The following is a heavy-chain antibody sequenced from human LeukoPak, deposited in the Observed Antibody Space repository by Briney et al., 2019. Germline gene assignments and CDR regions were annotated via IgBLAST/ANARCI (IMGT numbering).Heavy chain of an antibody. CDR3: ARDRVSRYFDY. J-gene: IGHJ4*02. CDR1: GFALSGNA. Sequence: PGGSLRLSCAASGFALSGNAMHWVRQAPGKGLEWVAVIWYDGSNKYYADSVKGRFTISRDNSKNTLFLQMNSLRAEDTAVYYCARDRVSRYFDYWGQATLVTVSS. CDR2: IWYDGSNK. V-gene: IGHV3-33*01.